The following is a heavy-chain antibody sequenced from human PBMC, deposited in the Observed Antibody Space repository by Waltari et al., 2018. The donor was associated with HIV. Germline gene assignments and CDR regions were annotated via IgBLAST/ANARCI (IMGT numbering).Heavy chain of an antibody. CDR1: GGSFRGYY. CDR2: IYISGST. Sequence: QVQLQESGPGLVKPSETLSLTCTVSGGSFRGYYWSWIRQPAGKGLEWIGQIYISGSTNYNPSLKSRVTMSLDASKNLFSLKMRSVTAADTAVYYCARENILLLFGESYYNYYGMDVWGQGTTVTVSS. J-gene: IGHJ6*02. CDR3: ARENILLLFGESYYNYYGMDV. V-gene: IGHV4-4*07. D-gene: IGHD3-10*01.